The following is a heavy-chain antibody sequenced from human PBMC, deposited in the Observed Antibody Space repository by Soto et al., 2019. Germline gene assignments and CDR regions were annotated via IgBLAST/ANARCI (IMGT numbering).Heavy chain of an antibody. V-gene: IGHV1-69*01. CDR3: ARDREDGSGTKYNWFDS. D-gene: IGHD3-10*01. CDR1: GGTFGNLG. Sequence: QMQLVQSGSEVQKPGSSVKVSCKASGGTFGNLGISWLRQAPGQGLEWMGGTIPIFDTPHYAEKFRDRLTITADATSTAYMELTSLSSQDTATYYCARDREDGSGTKYNWFDSWGQGTLVTVSS. J-gene: IGHJ5*01. CDR2: TIPIFDTP.